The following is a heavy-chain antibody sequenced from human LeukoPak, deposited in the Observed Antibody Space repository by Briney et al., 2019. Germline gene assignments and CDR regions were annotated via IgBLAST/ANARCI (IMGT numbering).Heavy chain of an antibody. CDR2: MNPNSGNT. D-gene: IGHD7-27*01. Sequence: ASVKVSCKASGYTFTSYDINRVRQATGQGLEWMGWMNPNSGNTGYAQKFQGRVTMTRNTSISTAYMELSSLRSEDTAVYYCARDFDGDNWFDPWGQGTLVTVSS. CDR3: ARDFDGDNWFDP. CDR1: GYTFTSYD. V-gene: IGHV1-8*01. J-gene: IGHJ5*02.